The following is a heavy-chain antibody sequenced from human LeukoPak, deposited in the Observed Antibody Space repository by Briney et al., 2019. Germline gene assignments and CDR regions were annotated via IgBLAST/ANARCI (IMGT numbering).Heavy chain of an antibody. CDR2: IYYSGST. Sequence: SETLSLTCTVSGGSISSYYWSWIRQPPGKGLEWIGYIYYSGSTNYNPSLKSRVTMSVDTSKNQFSLKLSSVTAADTAVYYCARVLGWAAFDYWGQGTLVTVSS. CDR3: ARVLGWAAFDY. D-gene: IGHD2-15*01. J-gene: IGHJ4*02. CDR1: GGSISSYY. V-gene: IGHV4-59*12.